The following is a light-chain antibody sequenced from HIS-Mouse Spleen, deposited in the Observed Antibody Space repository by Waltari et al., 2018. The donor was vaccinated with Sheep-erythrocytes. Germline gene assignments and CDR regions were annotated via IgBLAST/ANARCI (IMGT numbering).Light chain of an antibody. CDR2: DVS. CDR1: SSDVGGYNY. V-gene: IGLV2-14*03. CDR3: SSYTSSSTLV. J-gene: IGLJ3*02. Sequence: QSALTQPASVSGSPGQSITISCTGTSSDVGGYNYLSWYQQHPGKAPKLMIYDVSNRPSGVSNRFSGSKSGNTASLTISGLQAEDEADYYCSSYTSSSTLVFGGGTKLNVL.